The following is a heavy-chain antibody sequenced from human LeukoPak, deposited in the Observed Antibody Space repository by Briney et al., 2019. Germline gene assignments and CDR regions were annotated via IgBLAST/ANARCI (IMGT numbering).Heavy chain of an antibody. Sequence: GASVKVSCKASGYTFTSYGISWVRQAPGQGLEWMGWISAYNGNTNYAQKLQGRVTMTTDTSTSTAYMELRSLRSDDTAVYYCVRAVHHLFYSDSSGYYGDAFDVWGQGTVVTVSS. CDR2: ISAYNGNT. CDR3: VRAVHHLFYSDSSGYYGDAFDV. D-gene: IGHD3-22*01. J-gene: IGHJ3*01. CDR1: GYTFTSYG. V-gene: IGHV1-18*01.